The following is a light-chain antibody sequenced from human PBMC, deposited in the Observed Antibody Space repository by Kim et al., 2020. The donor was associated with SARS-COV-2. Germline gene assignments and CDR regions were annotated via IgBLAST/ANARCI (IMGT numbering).Light chain of an antibody. Sequence: GQMVTISCSGSSTNIESNYVYWYQQLPGTAPKVLIYRSDQRPSGVPDRFAGSKSGTSASLAISGLRSEDEADYYCAAWDDILSGRVFGGGTRLTVL. CDR3: AAWDDILSGRV. CDR2: RSD. V-gene: IGLV1-47*01. CDR1: STNIESNY. J-gene: IGLJ3*02.